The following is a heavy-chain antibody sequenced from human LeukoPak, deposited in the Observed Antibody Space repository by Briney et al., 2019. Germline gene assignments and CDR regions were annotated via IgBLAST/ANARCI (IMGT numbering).Heavy chain of an antibody. CDR3: ARATRVASTGRFDY. D-gene: IGHD6-13*01. V-gene: IGHV1-18*01. J-gene: IGHJ4*02. CDR2: ISGYTGNT. Sequence: GASVKVSCKASGYSFTNYGVNWVRQAPGQGLEWLGWISGYTGNTDYAQKFQGRVTITTDTSTTTAYMELRSLRSDDTAVYYCARATRVASTGRFDYWGQGTLVTVSS. CDR1: GYSFTNYG.